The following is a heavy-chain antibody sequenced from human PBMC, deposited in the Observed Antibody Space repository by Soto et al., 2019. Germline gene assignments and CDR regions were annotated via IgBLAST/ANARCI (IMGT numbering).Heavy chain of an antibody. CDR2: ISGNGTYT. J-gene: IGHJ6*02. CDR3: ARASGWRQVVGYKYGLHV. Sequence: QVQLVESGGGLVKPGGSLRLSCAVSGFTVSDHYMTWIRQAPGKGLEWVSYISGNGTYTNYADSVKGRFIISRDIAQNSRGPQINRLRAEDTAVYYCARASGWRQVVGYKYGLHVWGQGPAVNVSS. V-gene: IGHV3-11*06. D-gene: IGHD3-22*01. CDR1: GFTVSDHY.